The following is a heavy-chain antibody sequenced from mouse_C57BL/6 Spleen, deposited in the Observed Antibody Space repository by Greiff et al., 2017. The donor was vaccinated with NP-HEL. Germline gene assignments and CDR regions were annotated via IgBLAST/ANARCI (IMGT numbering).Heavy chain of an antibody. J-gene: IGHJ1*03. CDR1: GYTFTSYW. V-gene: IGHV1-7*01. CDR2: INPSSGYT. D-gene: IGHD2-5*01. Sequence: VQLQQSGAELAKPGASVKLSCKASGYTFTSYWMHWVKQRPGQGLEWIGYINPSSGYTKYNQKFKDKATLTADKSSSTAYMQLSSLTYEDSAVYYCASSYYSNFWYFEVWGTGTTVTVSS. CDR3: ASSYYSNFWYFEV.